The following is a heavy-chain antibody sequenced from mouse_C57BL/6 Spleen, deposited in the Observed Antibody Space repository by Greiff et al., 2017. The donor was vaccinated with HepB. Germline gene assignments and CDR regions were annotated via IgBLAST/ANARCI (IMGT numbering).Heavy chain of an antibody. CDR2: IDPSDSYT. Sequence: VQLQQPGAELVKPGASVKLSCKASGYTFTSYWMQWVKQRPGQGLEWIGEIDPSDSYTDYNQKFKGKATLTVDTSSSTAYMQLSSLTSEDSAVYYCARWQLSKWCWGQGTTVT. D-gene: IGHD1-3*01. J-gene: IGHJ4*01. CDR1: GYTFTSYW. CDR3: ARWQLSKWC. V-gene: IGHV1-50*01.